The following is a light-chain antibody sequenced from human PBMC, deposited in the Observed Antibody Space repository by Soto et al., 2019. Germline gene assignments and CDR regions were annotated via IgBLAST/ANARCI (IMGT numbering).Light chain of an antibody. CDR3: QQYDNLN. V-gene: IGKV1-33*01. J-gene: IGKJ5*01. Sequence: IQMTHSPSSLSASAGDRRLSTCQARQDISNYLNQYQQKPGQAPQLLIYEASNLETGVPSRCSGSGSGIAFTITISSLQPLDIATYHCQQYDNLNFGQGKRREI. CDR1: QDISNY. CDR2: EAS.